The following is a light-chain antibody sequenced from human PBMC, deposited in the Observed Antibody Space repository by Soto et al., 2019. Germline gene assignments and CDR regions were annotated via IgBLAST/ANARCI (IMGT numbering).Light chain of an antibody. Sequence: QSALTQPASVSGSPGQSITISCTGTSSDVGGYNYVSWYQQHSDKAPKLMIYDVSNRPSGVSNRFSGSKSGNTASLTISGLQAEDESDYYCSSYAGSSTLYVFGTGTKLTVL. CDR1: SSDVGGYNY. J-gene: IGLJ1*01. CDR2: DVS. V-gene: IGLV2-14*01. CDR3: SSYAGSSTLYV.